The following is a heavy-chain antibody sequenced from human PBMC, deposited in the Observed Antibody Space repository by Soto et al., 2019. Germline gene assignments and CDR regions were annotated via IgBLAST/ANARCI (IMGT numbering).Heavy chain of an antibody. V-gene: IGHV1-8*01. D-gene: IGHD6-19*01. Sequence: ASVKVSCKASGYTFTSYDINWVRQATGQGLEWMGWMNPNSGNTGYAQKFQGRVTMTRNTSISTAYMELSSLRSEDTAVYYCASVSSGWYMGYYYYMDVWGKGTTVTV. CDR2: MNPNSGNT. CDR1: GYTFTSYD. J-gene: IGHJ6*03. CDR3: ASVSSGWYMGYYYYMDV.